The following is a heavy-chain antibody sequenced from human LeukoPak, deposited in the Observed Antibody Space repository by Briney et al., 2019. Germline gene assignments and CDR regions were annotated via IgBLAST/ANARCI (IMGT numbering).Heavy chain of an antibody. CDR3: ASRWGIAAAAPFDY. CDR2: IKQDGSEK. V-gene: IGHV3-7*01. J-gene: IGHJ4*02. D-gene: IGHD6-13*01. Sequence: QAGGSLRLSCAASGFTFSSYWMSWVRQAPGKGLEWVANIKQDGSEKYYVDSVKGRFTISRDNAKNSLYLQMNSLRAEDTAVYYCASRWGIAAAAPFDYWGQGTLVTVSS. CDR1: GFTFSSYW.